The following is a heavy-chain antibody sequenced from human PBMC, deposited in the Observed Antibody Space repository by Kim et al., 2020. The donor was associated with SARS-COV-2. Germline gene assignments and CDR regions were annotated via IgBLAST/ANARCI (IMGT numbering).Heavy chain of an antibody. CDR3: VKVRPEVGYDY. D-gene: IGHD1-26*01. CDR1: GFTFSSYW. V-gene: IGHV3-74*01. J-gene: IGHJ4*02. CDR2: INSDGTTT. Sequence: GGSLRLSCAASGFTFSSYWMHWVRQVPGKRLVWVSRINSDGTTTNYADSVKGRFPISRDNAKNTLYLQMNSLRAEDTAVYYCVKVRPEVGYDYWGQGTLV.